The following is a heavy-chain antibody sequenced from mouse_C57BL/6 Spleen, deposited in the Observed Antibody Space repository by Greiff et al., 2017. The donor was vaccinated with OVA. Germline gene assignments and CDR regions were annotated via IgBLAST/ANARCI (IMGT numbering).Heavy chain of an antibody. CDR2: IYPRSGNT. CDR3: ARESYYYGSSLYAMDY. V-gene: IGHV1-81*01. CDR1: GYTFTSYG. Sequence: QVQLQQSGAELARPGASVKLSCKASGYTFTSYGISWVKQRTGQGLEWIGEIYPRSGNTYYNEKFKGKATLTADKSSSTAYMELRSLTSEDSAVYFCARESYYYGSSLYAMDYWGQGTSVTVSS. D-gene: IGHD1-1*01. J-gene: IGHJ4*01.